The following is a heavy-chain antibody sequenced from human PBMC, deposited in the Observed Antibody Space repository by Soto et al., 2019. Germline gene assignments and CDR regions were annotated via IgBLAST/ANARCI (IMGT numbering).Heavy chain of an antibody. CDR2: TSFDGSSG. D-gene: IGHD6-19*01. Sequence: QVQLVESGGGVVQPGRSLRLSCAASGFTFSSSGVHRVRQAPDKGLEWVAVTSFDGSSGYYPDSVRGRFTISRDNSNNTLYLQMNSLRAEDTAVYYCAKSPPAVAGYFDYWGQGTLVTVSS. CDR3: AKSPPAVAGYFDY. J-gene: IGHJ4*02. CDR1: GFTFSSSG. V-gene: IGHV3-30*18.